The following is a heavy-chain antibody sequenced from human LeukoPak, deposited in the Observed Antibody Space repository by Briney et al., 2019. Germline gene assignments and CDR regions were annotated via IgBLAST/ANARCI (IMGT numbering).Heavy chain of an antibody. D-gene: IGHD3-3*01. CDR3: AREKPVQYYDFWSGYYPFDY. V-gene: IGHV6-1*01. CDR1: GDRVSSNSAA. CDR2: TYYRSKWYN. J-gene: IGHJ4*02. Sequence: SQTLSLTCAISGDRVSSNSAAWNWIRQSPSRGLVWLGRTYYRSKWYNDYAVSVKSRITINPDTSKNQFSLQLNSVTPEDTAVYYCAREKPVQYYDFWSGYYPFDYWGQGTLVTVSS.